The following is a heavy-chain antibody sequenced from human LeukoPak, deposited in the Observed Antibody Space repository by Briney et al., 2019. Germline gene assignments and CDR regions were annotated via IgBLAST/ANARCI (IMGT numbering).Heavy chain of an antibody. Sequence: PGGSLRLSCAASGFTFSSYWVSWVRQAPGKGLEWVANIKQDGSERYYVDSVKGRFTISRDNAKNSLYLQMNSLRAEDTAVYYCARWGVPAANFDYWGQGTLVTVSS. J-gene: IGHJ4*02. D-gene: IGHD2-2*01. CDR2: IKQDGSER. V-gene: IGHV3-7*01. CDR1: GFTFSSYW. CDR3: ARWGVPAANFDY.